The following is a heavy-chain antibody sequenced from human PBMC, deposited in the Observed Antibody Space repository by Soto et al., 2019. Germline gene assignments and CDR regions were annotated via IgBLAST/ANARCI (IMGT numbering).Heavy chain of an antibody. D-gene: IGHD1-26*01. CDR3: ARNSGSYLGGDGYY. V-gene: IGHV3-48*02. Sequence: GGSLRLSCAASGFTFSSYSMNWVRQAPGKGLEWVSYISSSSSTIYYADSVKGRFTISRDNAKNSLYLQMNSLRDEDTAVYYCARNSGSYLGGDGYYWGQGTLVTVSS. J-gene: IGHJ4*02. CDR2: ISSSSSTI. CDR1: GFTFSSYS.